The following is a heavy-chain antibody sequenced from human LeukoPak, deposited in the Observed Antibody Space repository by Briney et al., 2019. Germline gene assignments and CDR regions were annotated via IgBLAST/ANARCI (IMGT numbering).Heavy chain of an antibody. J-gene: IGHJ4*02. CDR2: INPNSGGT. CDR1: GYTFTGYY. V-gene: IGHV1-2*02. D-gene: IGHD1-1*01. Sequence: ASVKVSCKASGYTFTGYYMHWVRQAPGQGFEWMGWINPNSGGTYCAQKFQGRVTLTRDTSISTAYMELSRLTSDDTAVYYCAYKNFDQWGQGTLVTVPS. CDR3: AYKNFDQ.